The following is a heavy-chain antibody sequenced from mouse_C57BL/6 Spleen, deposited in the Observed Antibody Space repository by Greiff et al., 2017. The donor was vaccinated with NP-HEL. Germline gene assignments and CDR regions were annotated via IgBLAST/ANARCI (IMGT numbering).Heavy chain of an antibody. CDR2: INPNYGTT. Sequence: EVQLQQSGPELVKPGASVKISCKASGYSFTDYNMNWVKQSNGKSLEWIGVINPNYGTTSYNQKFTGKATLTVDKSSSTAYMQLNSLTAEDAADYYSAKNDGSSYNYLDYWGKGTTRTVSS. J-gene: IGHJ2*01. V-gene: IGHV1-39*01. D-gene: IGHD1-1*01. CDR1: GYSFTDYN. CDR3: AKNDGSSYNYLDY.